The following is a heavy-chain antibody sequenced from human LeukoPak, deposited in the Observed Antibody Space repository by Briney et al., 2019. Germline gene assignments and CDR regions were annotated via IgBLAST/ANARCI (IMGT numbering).Heavy chain of an antibody. J-gene: IGHJ4*02. CDR3: ARFEGDFSASVPGDI. Sequence: SVKVSCXASGGTFSSYAISWVRQAPGQGLEWMGGIIPIFGTANYAQKFQGRVTITTDESTSTAYMELSSLRSEDTAVYYCARFEGDFSASVPGDIWGQGTLVTVSS. D-gene: IGHD3-10*01. CDR1: GGTFSSYA. V-gene: IGHV1-69*05. CDR2: IIPIFGTA.